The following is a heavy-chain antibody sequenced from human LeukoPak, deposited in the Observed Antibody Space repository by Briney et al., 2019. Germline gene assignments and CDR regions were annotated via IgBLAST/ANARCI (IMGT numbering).Heavy chain of an antibody. CDR3: ARRIAAAGTMGFDY. CDR1: GYTFTGYY. Sequence: ASVTVSCKASGYTFTGYYMHWVRQAPGQGLEWMGRINPNSGGTNYAKKFQGRVTMTRDASISTAYMELSRLRSNDTAVYYCARRIAAAGTMGFDYWGQGTLVTVSS. J-gene: IGHJ4*02. V-gene: IGHV1-2*06. D-gene: IGHD6-13*01. CDR2: INPNSGGT.